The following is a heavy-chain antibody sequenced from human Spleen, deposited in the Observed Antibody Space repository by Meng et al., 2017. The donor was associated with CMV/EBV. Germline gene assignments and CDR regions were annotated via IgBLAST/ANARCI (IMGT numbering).Heavy chain of an antibody. CDR1: GYTFTSYG. J-gene: IGHJ6*02. CDR3: ARDRKSIVVAARGYYYGMDV. CDR2: ISAYNGNT. V-gene: IGHV1-18*01. D-gene: IGHD6-19*01. Sequence: ASVKVSCKASGYTFTSYGISWVRQAPGQGLEWMGWISAYNGNTNDAQKLQGRFTMTTDTSTSTAYMELRSLRSDDTAVYYCARDRKSIVVAARGYYYGMDVWGQGTTVTVSS.